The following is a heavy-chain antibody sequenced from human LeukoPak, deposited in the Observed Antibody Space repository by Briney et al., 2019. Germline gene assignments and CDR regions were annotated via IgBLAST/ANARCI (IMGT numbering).Heavy chain of an antibody. D-gene: IGHD1-26*01. J-gene: IGHJ4*02. Sequence: GESLKISCKCSGYSFTTYWIGWVRQMPGKGLEWMGIIYPGDSDTRYSPSFQGQVTILADKSISTAYLQWSSLKAPDTAMYYCARPMVGASYFDFWGQGTLVTVSS. V-gene: IGHV5-51*01. CDR1: GYSFTTYW. CDR2: IYPGDSDT. CDR3: ARPMVGASYFDF.